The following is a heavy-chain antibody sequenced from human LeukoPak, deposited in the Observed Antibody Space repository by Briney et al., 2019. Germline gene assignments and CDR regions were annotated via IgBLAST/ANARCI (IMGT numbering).Heavy chain of an antibody. Sequence: KTGGSLRLSCAASGFTFSNYRMNWVRQAPGKGLEWVSSISSSSIYIYYADSLKGRFTISRDNAKNSLYLQMNSLRAEDTAVYYCARVLSGRGSLYDYYYYMDVWGKGTTATISS. CDR2: ISSSSIYI. D-gene: IGHD3-10*01. CDR3: ARVLSGRGSLYDYYYYMDV. CDR1: GFTFSNYR. J-gene: IGHJ6*03. V-gene: IGHV3-21*04.